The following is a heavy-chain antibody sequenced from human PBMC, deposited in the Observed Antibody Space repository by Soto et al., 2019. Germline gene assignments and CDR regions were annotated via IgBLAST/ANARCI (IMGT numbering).Heavy chain of an antibody. CDR2: IEHSGST. CDR1: GGSISSSTYY. D-gene: IGHD2-15*01. J-gene: IGHJ5*02. V-gene: IGHV4-39*01. CDR3: ERVVVVGSTVTAS. Sequence: PSETLSLTCTVSGGSISSSTYYWHWIRQPPGKGLEWIGSIEHSGSTYSTPSLKSRVTMSADTSRNQFSLKLSSVTAADTAVYYCERVVVVGSTVTASWGQGFLVT.